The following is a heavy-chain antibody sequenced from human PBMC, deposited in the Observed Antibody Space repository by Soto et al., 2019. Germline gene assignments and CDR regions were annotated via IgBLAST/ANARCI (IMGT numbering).Heavy chain of an antibody. V-gene: IGHV3-30-3*01. D-gene: IGHD2-21*01. CDR2: ISYDGSNE. CDR3: AGRGYGELDY. Sequence: QVQLVESGGGVVQPGRSLRLSCAASGFTFSSSALHWVRQAPGKGLEWVAVISYDGSNEYYTDSVKGRFTISRDNSKNTLYLQMNNLRVDDTAEYYCAGRGYGELDYWGQGTLVTVSS. CDR1: GFTFSSSA. J-gene: IGHJ4*02.